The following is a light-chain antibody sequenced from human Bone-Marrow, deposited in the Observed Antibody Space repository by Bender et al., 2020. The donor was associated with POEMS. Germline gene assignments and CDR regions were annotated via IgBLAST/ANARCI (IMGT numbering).Light chain of an antibody. CDR2: DIS. CDR3: CSYTHSRVYMV. J-gene: IGLJ2*01. Sequence: QSALTQPASVSGSPGQSITISCSGTVGDIGDYKYVSWYQHHPGKAPKLIIHDISSRPSGVSNRFSGSKSGDTASLTISGLQAEDEADYYCCSYTHSRVYMVFGGGTKLTVL. V-gene: IGLV2-14*03. CDR1: VGDIGDYKY.